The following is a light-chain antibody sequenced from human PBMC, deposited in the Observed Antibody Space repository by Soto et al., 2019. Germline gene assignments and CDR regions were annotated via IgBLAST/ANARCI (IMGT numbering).Light chain of an antibody. CDR2: AAS. Sequence: EIVMTQSPATLSVSPGERATLSCRASQSVSGNLAWYQQKPGQAPRLLIYAASTRATGIPARFSGSGSGTEFTLTISTLQSEDFAVYYCQQYKNWPPITFGPGTKVDIK. J-gene: IGKJ3*01. CDR1: QSVSGN. V-gene: IGKV3-15*01. CDR3: QQYKNWPPIT.